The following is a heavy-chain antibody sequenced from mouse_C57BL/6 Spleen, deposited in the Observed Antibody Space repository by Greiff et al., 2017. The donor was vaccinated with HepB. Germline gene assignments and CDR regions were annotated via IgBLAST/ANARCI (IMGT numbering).Heavy chain of an antibody. V-gene: IGHV1-26*01. CDR3: ARRHRYPDY. CDR1: GYTFTDYY. Sequence: EVQLQQSGPELVKPGASVKISCKASGYTFTDYYMNWVKQSHGKSLEWIGDINPNNGGTSYNQKFKGKATLTVDKSSSTAYMELRSLTSEDSAVYYCARRHRYPDYWGQGTTLTVSS. CDR2: INPNNGGT. D-gene: IGHD1-1*01. J-gene: IGHJ2*01.